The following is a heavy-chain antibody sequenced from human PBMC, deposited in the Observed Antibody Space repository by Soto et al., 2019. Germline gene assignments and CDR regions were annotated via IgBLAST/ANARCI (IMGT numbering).Heavy chain of an antibody. CDR2: LRGDGDDP. J-gene: IGHJ5*02. V-gene: IGHV3-23*02. Sequence: GGSLRLSWAASGFTFGTFAMSWVPQAPGESLECVSMLRGDGDDPYYEDSVKGQFTISRAKSKTTLFLYMNRLRADATAVYYCARLVVPARPKWFEPWGQGTLVTVSS. D-gene: IGHD2-15*01. CDR1: GFTFGTFA. CDR3: ARLVVPARPKWFEP.